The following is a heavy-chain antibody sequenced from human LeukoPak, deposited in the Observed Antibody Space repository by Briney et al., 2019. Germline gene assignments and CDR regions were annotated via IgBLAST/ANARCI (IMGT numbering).Heavy chain of an antibody. V-gene: IGHV1-24*01. CDR1: GYTLTELS. CDR2: FDPEDGET. Sequence: ASVKVSCKVSGYTLTELSMHWVRQAPGKGLEWMGDFDPEDGETIYAQKFQGRVTMTEDTSTDTAYMELSSLRSEDTAVYYCATGITMIVGGGVDYWGQGTLVTVSS. D-gene: IGHD3-22*01. CDR3: ATGITMIVGGGVDY. J-gene: IGHJ4*02.